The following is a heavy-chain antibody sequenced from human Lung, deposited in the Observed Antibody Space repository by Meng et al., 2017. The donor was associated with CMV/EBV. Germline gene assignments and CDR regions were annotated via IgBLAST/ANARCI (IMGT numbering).Heavy chain of an antibody. CDR3: AREWSGYGLAY. CDR2: ISSSGGTI. Sequence: GEXXKISCAASGFTFSSYSMNWVRQAPGKGLEWISSISSSGGTIFYANSVRGRFTISRDNTKNSLYLQMNSLRAEDTAVYYCAREWSGYGLAYWCQGALVTVSS. CDR1: GFTFSSYS. V-gene: IGHV3-48*04. D-gene: IGHD5-18*01. J-gene: IGHJ4*02.